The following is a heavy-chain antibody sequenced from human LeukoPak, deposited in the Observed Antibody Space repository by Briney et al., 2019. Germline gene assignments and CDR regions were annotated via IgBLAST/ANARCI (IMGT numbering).Heavy chain of an antibody. CDR1: GYTFTSYA. Sequence: ASVKVSCKASGYTFTSYAMHWVRQAPGQRLEWMGWINAGNGNTKYSQKFQGRVTITRDTSASTAYMELSSLRSEDTAVYYCARLGYSGYDPRAFDYWGQGTLVTVSS. V-gene: IGHV1-3*01. CDR2: INAGNGNT. CDR3: ARLGYSGYDPRAFDY. D-gene: IGHD5-12*01. J-gene: IGHJ4*02.